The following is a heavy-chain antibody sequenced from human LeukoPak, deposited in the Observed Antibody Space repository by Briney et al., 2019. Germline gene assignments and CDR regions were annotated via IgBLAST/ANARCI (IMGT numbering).Heavy chain of an antibody. CDR3: ASVGTRHKHFDY. D-gene: IGHD7-27*01. J-gene: IGHJ4*02. CDR1: GGSVSSHRYY. CDR2: IYASGST. Sequence: PSETLSLTCTVSGGSVSSHRYYWGWLRQPPGKGLEWIGRIYASGSTNYNPSLKSRVTISVDTSKNQFSLKLSSVTAADTAVYYCASVGTRHKHFDYWGQGTLVTVSS. V-gene: IGHV4-61*01.